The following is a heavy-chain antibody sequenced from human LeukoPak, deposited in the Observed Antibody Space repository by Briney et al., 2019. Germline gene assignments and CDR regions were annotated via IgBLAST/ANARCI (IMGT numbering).Heavy chain of an antibody. CDR1: GFTFSSYG. V-gene: IGHV3-33*01. J-gene: IGHJ4*02. D-gene: IGHD2-21*02. CDR3: ARDLNRGTAVLYYFDY. Sequence: GGSLRLSCAASGFTFSSYGMHWVRQAPGKGLEWVAVIWYDGSNKYYADSVKGRFTISRDNSKNTLYLQMNSLRAEDTAVYYCARDLNRGTAVLYYFDYWGQGTLVTVSS. CDR2: IWYDGSNK.